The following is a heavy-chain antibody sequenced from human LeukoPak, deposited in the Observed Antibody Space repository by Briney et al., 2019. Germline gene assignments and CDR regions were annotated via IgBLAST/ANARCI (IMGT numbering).Heavy chain of an antibody. CDR3: AKDQGYREDY. V-gene: IGHV3-23*01. CDR1: GFTFSDYY. CDR2: ISGSGGST. D-gene: IGHD4-4*01. J-gene: IGHJ4*02. Sequence: GGSLRLSCAASGFTFSDYYMSWIRQAPGKGLEWVSAISGSGGSTYYADSVKGRFTISRDNSKNTLYLQMNSLRAEDTAVYYCAKDQGYREDYWGQGTLVTVSS.